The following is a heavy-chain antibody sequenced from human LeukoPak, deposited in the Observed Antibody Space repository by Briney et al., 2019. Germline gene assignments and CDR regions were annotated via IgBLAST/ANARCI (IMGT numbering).Heavy chain of an antibody. CDR1: GYTFTSYA. J-gene: IGHJ4*02. V-gene: IGHV1-3*01. CDR2: INAGNGNT. D-gene: IGHD1-26*01. CDR3: ARAWVGGRIDY. Sequence: ASVKVSCKASGYTFTSYAMHWVRQAPGLRLEWMGWINAGNGNTKYSQKFQGRVTITRDTSASTAYMELSSLRSEDTAVYYCARAWVGGRIDYWGQGTLVTVSS.